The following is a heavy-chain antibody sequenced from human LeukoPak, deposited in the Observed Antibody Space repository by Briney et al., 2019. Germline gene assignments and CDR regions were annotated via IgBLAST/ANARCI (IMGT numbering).Heavy chain of an antibody. J-gene: IGHJ4*02. CDR2: IYSSGNT. V-gene: IGHV4-59*01. CDR1: DGSINSYY. Sequence: SETLSLTCSVSDGSINSYYWSWIRQPPGKGLEWIGYIYSSGNTNYNPSLKSRVTISVDTSKNQFSLKLSSVTAADTAVYYCAREFCSSTRCYGAFDYWGQGILVTVSS. D-gene: IGHD2-2*01. CDR3: AREFCSSTRCYGAFDY.